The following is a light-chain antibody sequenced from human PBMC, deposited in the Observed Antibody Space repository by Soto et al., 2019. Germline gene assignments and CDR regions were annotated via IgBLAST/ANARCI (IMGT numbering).Light chain of an antibody. V-gene: IGLV3-21*02. CDR2: DDD. CDR1: NIGVRS. CDR3: QVWDDSRDQQV. J-gene: IGLJ3*02. Sequence: SYELTQAPSVSVAPGQTACITCGANNIGVRSVHWHQKKPGQAPVLVVYDDDARPSGIPGRFSGSNSGNTATLTITRVEAGDEADYYCQVWDDSRDQQVFGGGTKLTVL.